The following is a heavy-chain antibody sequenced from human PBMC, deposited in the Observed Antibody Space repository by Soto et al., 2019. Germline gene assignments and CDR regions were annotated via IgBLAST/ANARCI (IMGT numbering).Heavy chain of an antibody. CDR1: GGSVSSGSYY. J-gene: IGHJ4*02. D-gene: IGHD4-17*01. Sequence: PSETLSLTCTVSGGSVSSGSYYWSWIRQPPGKGLEWIGYIYYSGSTNYNPSLKSRVTISVDTSKNQFSLKLSSVTAADTAVYYCERELRAPTVTNSFDYWGQGTLVTVYS. CDR3: ERELRAPTVTNSFDY. V-gene: IGHV4-61*01. CDR2: IYYSGST.